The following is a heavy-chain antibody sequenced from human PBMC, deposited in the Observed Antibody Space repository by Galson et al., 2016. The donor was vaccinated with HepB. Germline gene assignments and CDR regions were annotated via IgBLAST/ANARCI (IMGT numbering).Heavy chain of an antibody. CDR1: AGTFSSYA. CDR3: ARGVVVAATGFSYYYAMDV. D-gene: IGHD2-15*01. J-gene: IGHJ6*02. Sequence: SVKVSCKASAGTFSSYAISWVRQAPGQGLEWMGRIIPIFETTDYAQKFQGRVTITADESTRTAYVELSSLRPEDTAIYYCARGVVVAATGFSYYYAMDVWGQGTTVTVSS. CDR2: IIPIFETT. V-gene: IGHV1-69*13.